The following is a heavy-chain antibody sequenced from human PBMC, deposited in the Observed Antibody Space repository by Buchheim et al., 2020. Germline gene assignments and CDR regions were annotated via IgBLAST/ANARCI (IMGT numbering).Heavy chain of an antibody. Sequence: EVQLVESGGGLVQPGGSLRLSCAASGFTFSSYSMNWVRQAPGKGLEWVANIKQDGSEKYYVDSVKGRFSISRDNAKNSLDLQMNSLTDKDTGIYYCAREADYDILTGFYNYFDCWGQGTL. J-gene: IGHJ4*02. CDR1: GFTFSSYS. CDR2: IKQDGSEK. CDR3: AREADYDILTGFYNYFDC. D-gene: IGHD3-9*01. V-gene: IGHV3-7*01.